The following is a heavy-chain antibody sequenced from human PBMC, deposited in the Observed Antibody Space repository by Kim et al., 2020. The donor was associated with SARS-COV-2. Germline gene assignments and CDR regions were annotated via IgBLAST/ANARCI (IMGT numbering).Heavy chain of an antibody. CDR2: IDPSDSYT. J-gene: IGHJ2*01. CDR1: GYSFTSYW. V-gene: IGHV5-10-1*01. Sequence: GESLKISCKGSGYSFTSYWISWVRQMPGKGLEWMGRIDPSDSYTNYSPSFQGHVTISAEQSISPAYLQWSSLKASDTAMYYCARLRYYYDSSGYSYWYFDLWCRGTLVTVSS. D-gene: IGHD3-22*01. CDR3: ARLRYYYDSSGYSYWYFDL.